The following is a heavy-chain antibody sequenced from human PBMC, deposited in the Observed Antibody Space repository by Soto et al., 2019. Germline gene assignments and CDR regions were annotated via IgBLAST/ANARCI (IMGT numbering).Heavy chain of an antibody. J-gene: IGHJ4*02. V-gene: IGHV1-24*01. CDR2: FDPEDGER. CDR3: ATGFIGAARSIWYFDY. Sequence: QVQLVQAGAEVKKPGASVKVSCKVSGYTLTELSMHWVRQAPGKGLEWMGGFDPEDGERIYAQKFQGRVTMTEDTSTDTAYMELSSLRAEDTVVYYWATGFIGAARSIWYFDYWGQGTLVTVSS. D-gene: IGHD6-6*01. CDR1: GYTLTELS.